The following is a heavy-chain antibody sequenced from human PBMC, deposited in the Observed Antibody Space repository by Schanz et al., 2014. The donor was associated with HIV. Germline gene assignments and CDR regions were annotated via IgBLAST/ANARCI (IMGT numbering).Heavy chain of an antibody. CDR2: ISSGSDYT. Sequence: VRLVESGGGVVQPGRSLRLSCAASGFTFDSQSMNWVRQAPGKGLEWVSSISSGSDYTYYAESLTGRFTISRDNARNSLYLQMDSLRVEDTAVYHCASVRVGGWGQGTLVTVSS. CDR3: ASVRVGG. CDR1: GFTFDSQS. J-gene: IGHJ4*02. V-gene: IGHV3-21*01. D-gene: IGHD3-10*01.